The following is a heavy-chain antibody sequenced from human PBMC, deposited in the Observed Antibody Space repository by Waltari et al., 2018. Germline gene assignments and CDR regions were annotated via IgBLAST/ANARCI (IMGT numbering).Heavy chain of an antibody. Sequence: QVQLVQSGAEVKKPGASVKVSCKASGYTFTGYYMHWVRQAPGQGLEGMGCIKPNRGGTNYAQQLQGRVTMTRDTSISTAYMELCRLGSDDTAVYYCARGFRAAETWDYAYWCQGTLVTVSS. CDR1: GYTFTGYY. J-gene: IGHJ4*02. D-gene: IGHD6-13*01. CDR3: ARGFRAAETWDYAY. CDR2: IKPNRGGT. V-gene: IGHV1-2*02.